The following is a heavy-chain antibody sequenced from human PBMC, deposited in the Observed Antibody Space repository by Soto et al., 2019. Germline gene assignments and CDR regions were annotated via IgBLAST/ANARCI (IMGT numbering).Heavy chain of an antibody. J-gene: IGHJ4*02. D-gene: IGHD6-19*01. CDR2: IYPGDSDT. V-gene: IGHV5-51*01. CDR3: ARSSSGWFFEY. Sequence: GESLKISCMGSGYKVSTWHNFPNYWIGWVPQMPATGLEWLGIIYPGDSDTRYSPSFQGQVTISADKSISTAYLQWSSLRASDTAMYYCARSSSGWFFEYWGQGTLVTVSS. CDR1: GYKVSTWHNFPNYW.